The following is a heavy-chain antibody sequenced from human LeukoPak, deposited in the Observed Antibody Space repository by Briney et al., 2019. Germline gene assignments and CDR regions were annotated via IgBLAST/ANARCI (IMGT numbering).Heavy chain of an antibody. D-gene: IGHD5-12*01. CDR2: IYTSGST. V-gene: IGHV4-4*07. J-gene: IGHJ5*02. Sequence: PSETLFLTCTVSGGSISSYYWSWIRQPAGKGLEWIGRIYTSGSTNYNPSLKSRVTMSVDTSKNQFSLKLSSVTAADTAVYYCARDRRYSGYDKILNWFDPWGQGTLVTVSS. CDR1: GGSISSYY. CDR3: ARDRRYSGYDKILNWFDP.